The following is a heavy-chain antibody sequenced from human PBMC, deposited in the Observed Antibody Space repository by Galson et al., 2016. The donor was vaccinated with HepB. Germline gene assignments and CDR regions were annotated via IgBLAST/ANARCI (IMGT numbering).Heavy chain of an antibody. V-gene: IGHV1-18*01. D-gene: IGHD3-16*01. J-gene: IGHJ6*02. Sequence: SVKVSCKASGYTFTNYGISWVRQAPGQGLEWMGWISTYNGNTNYAQKLQGRVTMTPDTFTTTAYMELRSLRSEDTAVYYCARGRCVSWIEGITHDWGDYGMDVWGQGTMVTVSS. CDR2: ISTYNGNT. CDR1: GYTFTNYG. CDR3: ARGRCVSWIEGITHDWGDYGMDV.